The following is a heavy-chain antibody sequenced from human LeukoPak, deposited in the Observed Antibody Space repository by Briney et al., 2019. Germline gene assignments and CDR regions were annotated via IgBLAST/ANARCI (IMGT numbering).Heavy chain of an antibody. CDR2: IYYSGST. D-gene: IGHD2-8*01. CDR1: GGSIRRGDYY. J-gene: IGHJ5*02. CDR3: ARLMLNNWIDP. Sequence: SETLSLTCTVSGGSIRRGDYYWSWIRQPPGKGLEWIGHIYYSGSTYYNPSLKSRLTISVDTSKNQFSLKLNSVTAADTAVYYCARLMLNNWIDPWGQGTLVTVSS. V-gene: IGHV4-30-4*01.